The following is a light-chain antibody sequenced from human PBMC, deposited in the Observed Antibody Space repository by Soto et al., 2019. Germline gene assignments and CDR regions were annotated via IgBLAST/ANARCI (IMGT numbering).Light chain of an antibody. V-gene: IGKV1-5*01. Sequence: DIQMNQCPSTLSSSLGGRVTITCRASQSISRWLAWYPQKPGKAPKVLIYDASSLESGVPSRFSGSGSGTEFTLTISSLQPDDFATYYCQHYNSYSMYTFGQGTRLEIK. CDR3: QHYNSYSMYT. CDR1: QSISRW. CDR2: DAS. J-gene: IGKJ5*01.